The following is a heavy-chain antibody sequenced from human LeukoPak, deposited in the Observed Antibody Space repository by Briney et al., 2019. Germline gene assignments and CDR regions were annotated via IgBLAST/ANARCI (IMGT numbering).Heavy chain of an antibody. D-gene: IGHD3-10*01. V-gene: IGHV1-69*05. J-gene: IGHJ5*02. Sequence: ASVKVSCKASGGTFSSYAISWVRQAPGQGLEWMGRIIPIFGTANYAQTFQGRVTITTDESTSTAYMELSSLRSEDTAVYYCASSPMGYNWFDPWGQGTLVTVSS. CDR2: IIPIFGTA. CDR3: ASSPMGYNWFDP. CDR1: GGTFSSYA.